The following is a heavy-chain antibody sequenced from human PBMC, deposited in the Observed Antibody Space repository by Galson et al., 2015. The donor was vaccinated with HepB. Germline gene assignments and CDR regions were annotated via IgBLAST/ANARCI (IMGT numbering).Heavy chain of an antibody. J-gene: IGHJ6*02. D-gene: IGHD3-22*01. V-gene: IGHV5-10-1*01. CDR2: IDPSDSYT. CDR1: GYSLTTYW. CDR3: ASMYYYDSSGYSTYYYYGMDV. Sequence: QSGAEVKKPGESLRISCKGSGYSLTTYWISWVRQMPGKGLEWVGRIDPSDSYTNYSPSFQGHVTISADKSISTAYLQWSSLKASDTAMYYCASMYYYDSSGYSTYYYYGMDVWGQGTTVTVSS.